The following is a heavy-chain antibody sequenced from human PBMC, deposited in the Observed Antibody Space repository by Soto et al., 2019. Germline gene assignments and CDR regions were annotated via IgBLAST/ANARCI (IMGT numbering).Heavy chain of an antibody. CDR3: AREKGIAVAATFRYYGMDV. V-gene: IGHV1-69*13. Sequence: SVKVSCKASGGTFSSYAISWVRQAPGQGLEWMGGIIPIFGTADYAQKFQGRVTNTADESTSTAYMELSSLRSEDTAVYYCAREKGIAVAATFRYYGMDVWGQGTTVTVSS. CDR1: GGTFSSYA. CDR2: IIPIFGTA. D-gene: IGHD6-19*01. J-gene: IGHJ6*02.